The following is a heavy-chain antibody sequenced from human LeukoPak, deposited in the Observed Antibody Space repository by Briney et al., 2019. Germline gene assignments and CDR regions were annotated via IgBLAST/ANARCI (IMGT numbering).Heavy chain of an antibody. Sequence: ASVTVFCKASGYTFTTFGFTWVRQAPGQGLEWLGWISTYNSNINYAQNLQDRLTLTTDTSTSTAYMELSSLRFDDTAMYYCTRGRLPADAFDVWGQGTLVTVSS. D-gene: IGHD2-2*01. J-gene: IGHJ3*01. V-gene: IGHV1-18*01. CDR2: ISTYNSNI. CDR3: TRGRLPADAFDV. CDR1: GYTFTTFG.